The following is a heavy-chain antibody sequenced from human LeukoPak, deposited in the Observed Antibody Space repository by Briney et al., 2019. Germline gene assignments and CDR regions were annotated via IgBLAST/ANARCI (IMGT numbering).Heavy chain of an antibody. J-gene: IGHJ6*03. CDR3: ARVPVVPAALYYYYYYYMDV. Sequence: ASVKVSCKASGYTFTSYGISWVRRAPGQGREWMGWISAYNGNTNYAQKLQGRVTMTTDTSTSTAYMELRSLRSDDTAVYYCARVPVVPAALYYYYYYYMDVWGKGTTVTVSS. CDR1: GYTFTSYG. D-gene: IGHD2-2*01. CDR2: ISAYNGNT. V-gene: IGHV1-18*01.